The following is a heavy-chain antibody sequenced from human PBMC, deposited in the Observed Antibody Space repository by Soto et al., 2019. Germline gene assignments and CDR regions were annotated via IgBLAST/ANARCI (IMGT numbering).Heavy chain of an antibody. V-gene: IGHV4-59*01. CDR1: GDSIRNYY. CDR2: IFYSGST. D-gene: IGHD5-18*01. J-gene: IGHJ4*01. Sequence: SETLSLTCTVSGDSIRNYYWSWIRQPPGKGLEYIGYIFYSGSTTYNPSLKSRVAMSVDTSRNQFALKLRSVTATDTATYYCARVKRGYSYGSIIDFWGRGTLVTVSS. CDR3: ARVKRGYSYGSIIDF.